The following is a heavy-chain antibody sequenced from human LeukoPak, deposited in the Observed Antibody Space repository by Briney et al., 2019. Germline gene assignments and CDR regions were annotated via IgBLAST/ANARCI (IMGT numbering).Heavy chain of an antibody. D-gene: IGHD6-13*01. CDR3: AKDVGSSWSYYFDY. CDR1: GFTFSSYT. CDR2: ISGSGGST. J-gene: IGHJ4*02. Sequence: GGSLRLSYAASGFTFSSYTMSWVRQAPGKGLEWVSAISGSGGSTYYADSVKSRFTISRDNSKNTLYLQMNSLRAEDTAVYYCAKDVGSSWSYYFDYWGQGTLVTVSS. V-gene: IGHV3-23*01.